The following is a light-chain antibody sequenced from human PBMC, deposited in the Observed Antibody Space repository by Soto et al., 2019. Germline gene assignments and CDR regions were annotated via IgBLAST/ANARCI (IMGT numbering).Light chain of an antibody. V-gene: IGKV1-6*01. Sequence: AIQMTQSPSSLSVSVGDRVTITCRASQDISTELGWYQQQPGKAPRLLIYGAFSLQSGVPSRFSGSGSGTEFTLPISSLQPDDFATYYCLQDFKYPRTFGQGTKVEVK. J-gene: IGKJ1*01. CDR3: LQDFKYPRT. CDR1: QDISTE. CDR2: GAF.